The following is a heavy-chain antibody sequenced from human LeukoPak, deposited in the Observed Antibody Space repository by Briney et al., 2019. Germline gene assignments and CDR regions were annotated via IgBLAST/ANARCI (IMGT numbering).Heavy chain of an antibody. Sequence: GGSLRLSCAASGFTFDDYAMHWVRQAPGKGLEWVSGISWNSGSIGYADSVKGRFTISRDNAKNSLYLQMNSLRAEDTALYYCAKDMSPYSSSLYYYYGMDVWGQGATVTVSS. J-gene: IGHJ6*02. CDR2: ISWNSGSI. CDR3: AKDMSPYSSSLYYYYGMDV. D-gene: IGHD6-13*01. CDR1: GFTFDDYA. V-gene: IGHV3-9*01.